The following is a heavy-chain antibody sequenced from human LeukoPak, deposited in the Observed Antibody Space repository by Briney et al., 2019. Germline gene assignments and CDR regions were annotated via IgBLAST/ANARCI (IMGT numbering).Heavy chain of an antibody. CDR2: IYHSGST. J-gene: IGHJ6*02. CDR3: AGLWSGEPTPRDYYYGMDV. CDR1: GGSISSGGYS. Sequence: PSQTLSLTCAVSGGSISSGGYSWSWIRQPPGKGLEWIGYIYHSGSTYYNPSLKSRVTISVDRSKNQFSLKLSSVTAADTAVYYCAGLWSGEPTPRDYYYGMDVWGQGTTVTVSS. D-gene: IGHD3-10*01. V-gene: IGHV4-30-2*01.